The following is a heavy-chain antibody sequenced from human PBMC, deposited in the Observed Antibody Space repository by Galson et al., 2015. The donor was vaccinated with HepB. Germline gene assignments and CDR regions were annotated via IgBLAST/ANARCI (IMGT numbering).Heavy chain of an antibody. CDR3: AKDLSGYCSSPIDY. J-gene: IGHJ4*02. Sequence: SLRLSCAASGFTFSSYAMSWVRQAPGKGLEWVSAISGSGGSTYYADSVKGRFTISRDNSENTLYLQMNSLRAEDTAVYYCAKDLSGYCSSPIDYWGQGTLVTVSS. D-gene: IGHD2-2*01. CDR1: GFTFSSYA. V-gene: IGHV3-23*01. CDR2: ISGSGGST.